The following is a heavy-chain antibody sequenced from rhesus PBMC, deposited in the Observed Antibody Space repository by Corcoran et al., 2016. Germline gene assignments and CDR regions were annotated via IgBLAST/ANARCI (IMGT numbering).Heavy chain of an antibody. J-gene: IGHJ4*01. CDR1: GFTFSDDY. Sequence: EVQLVESGGGLVQPGGSLRLSCAASGFTFSDDYMEWVRQAPGKGLDWVGQINSNGGTTFLMDSVKGRFTISRDNAKNTLYLQINSLKIEDTAVYYCTTVDYWGQGVLVTVSS. V-gene: IGHV3-10*01. CDR2: INSNGGTT. CDR3: TTVDY.